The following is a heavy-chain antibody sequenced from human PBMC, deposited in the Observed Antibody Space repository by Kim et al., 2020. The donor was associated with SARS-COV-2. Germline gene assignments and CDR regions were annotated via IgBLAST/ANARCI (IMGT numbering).Heavy chain of an antibody. CDR2: IYYSGST. V-gene: IGHV4-59*08. CDR1: GGSISSYY. Sequence: SETLSLTCTVSGGSISSYYWSWIRQPPGKGLEWIGYIYYSGSTNYNPSLKSRVTISVDTSKNQFSLKLSSVTAADTAVYYCARRGARGSTYYYDSSGYPPPWYFDLWGRGTLVTVSS. D-gene: IGHD3-22*01. CDR3: ARRGARGSTYYYDSSGYPPPWYFDL. J-gene: IGHJ2*01.